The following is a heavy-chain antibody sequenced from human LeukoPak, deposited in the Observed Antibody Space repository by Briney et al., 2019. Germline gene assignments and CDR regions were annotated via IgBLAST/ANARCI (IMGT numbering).Heavy chain of an antibody. D-gene: IGHD3-3*01. V-gene: IGHV3-43*02. CDR3: AKLNYDFWSGSVSDAFDI. Sequence: GGSLRLSCVASGLNFDDSAMHWVRQAPGKGLEWVSLISGDGSSTYYADSVKGRFTISRDNGKNSLYLQMDSLRSEDTAFYYCAKLNYDFWSGSVSDAFDIWGQGTMVAVSS. J-gene: IGHJ3*02. CDR1: GLNFDDSA. CDR2: ISGDGSST.